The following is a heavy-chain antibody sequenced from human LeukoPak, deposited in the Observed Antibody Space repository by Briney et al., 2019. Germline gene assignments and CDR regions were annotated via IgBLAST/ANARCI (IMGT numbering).Heavy chain of an antibody. Sequence: PGESLRLSCAASGFTFSSYTMGWVRQAPGKGLEWVANIKQDGSEKYYVDSVKGRFTFSRDNAKNSLYLQMNSLRAEDTAVYYCARDELQPQHYWGQGTLVTVSS. CDR2: IKQDGSEK. CDR3: ARDELQPQHY. V-gene: IGHV3-7*01. J-gene: IGHJ4*02. D-gene: IGHD5-18*01. CDR1: GFTFSSYT.